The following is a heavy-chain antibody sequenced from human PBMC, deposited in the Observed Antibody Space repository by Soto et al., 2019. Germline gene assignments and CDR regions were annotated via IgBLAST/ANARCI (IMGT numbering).Heavy chain of an antibody. J-gene: IGHJ4*02. CDR1: GGTFSSYT. CDR2: IIPILGIA. Sequence: QVQLVQSGAEVKKPGSSVKVSCKASGGTFSSYTISWVRQAPGQGLEWMGRIIPILGIAHYAQKFQGRVTITADKSTSTAYMELSSLRSEDTAVYYCASVPETGYCSGGSCYWSDYWGQGTLVTVSS. V-gene: IGHV1-69*02. CDR3: ASVPETGYCSGGSCYWSDY. D-gene: IGHD2-15*01.